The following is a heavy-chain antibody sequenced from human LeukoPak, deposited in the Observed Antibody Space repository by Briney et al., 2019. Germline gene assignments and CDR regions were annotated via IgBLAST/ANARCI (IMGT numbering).Heavy chain of an antibody. D-gene: IGHD3-10*01. CDR3: ARDSGYGHYYFDY. Sequence: GGSLRLSCAASGFTVNSNYMSWVRQAPGKGLEWVSVIYSEGNDGTTYYADSVKGRFTISRDNSKNTLYLQTNCLRAEDTAVYYCARDSGYGHYYFDYWGQGALVTVSS. J-gene: IGHJ4*02. CDR1: GFTVNSNY. V-gene: IGHV3-53*01. CDR2: IYSEGNDGTT.